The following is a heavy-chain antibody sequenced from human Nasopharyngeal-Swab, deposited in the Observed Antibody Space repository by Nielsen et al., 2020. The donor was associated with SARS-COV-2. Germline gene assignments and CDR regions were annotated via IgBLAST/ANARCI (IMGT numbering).Heavy chain of an antibody. J-gene: IGHJ3*02. D-gene: IGHD2-21*02. Sequence: GESLKISCAASGFPFRNYYMTWVRQPPGKGLEWVANIRQDAREQFYVDSVKGRFTISRDNVKNSVFLQMNSLRSEDTAVYYCARESVVTGMDDAPDIWGRGTMVTVSS. CDR3: ARESVVTGMDDAPDI. CDR2: IRQDAREQ. V-gene: IGHV3-7*04. CDR1: GFPFRNYY.